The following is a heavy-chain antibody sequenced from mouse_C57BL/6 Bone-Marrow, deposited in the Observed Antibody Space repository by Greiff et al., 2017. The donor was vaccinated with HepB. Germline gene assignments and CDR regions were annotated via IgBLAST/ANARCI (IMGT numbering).Heavy chain of an antibody. D-gene: IGHD1-1*01. CDR1: GYTFTSYG. V-gene: IGHV1-81*01. J-gene: IGHJ4*01. Sequence: VQLQQSGAELARPGASVKLSCKASGYTFTSYGISWVKQRTGQGLEWIGEIYPRSGNTYYNEKFKGKATLTADKSSSTAYMELRSLTSEDSAVYVGARGRGYYYGSSYGYAMDYWGQGTSVTVSS. CDR2: IYPRSGNT. CDR3: ARGRGYYYGSSYGYAMDY.